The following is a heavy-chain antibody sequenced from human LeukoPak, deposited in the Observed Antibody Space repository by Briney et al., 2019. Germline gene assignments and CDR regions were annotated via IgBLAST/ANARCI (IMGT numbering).Heavy chain of an antibody. J-gene: IGHJ4*02. CDR2: IYYSGST. D-gene: IGHD6-13*01. CDR1: GGSISSYY. V-gene: IGHV4-59*12. CDR3: ASSSSWFLFDY. Sequence: SETLSLTCTVSGGSISSYYWSWIRQPPGKGLEWIGYIYYSGSTNYNPSLKSRVTISVDTSKNQFSLKLSSVTAADTAVYYCASSSSWFLFDYWGQGTLVTVSS.